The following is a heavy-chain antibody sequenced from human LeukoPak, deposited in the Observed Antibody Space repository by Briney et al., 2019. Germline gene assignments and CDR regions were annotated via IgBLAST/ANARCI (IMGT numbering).Heavy chain of an antibody. CDR3: AKEYSNTWPNFDY. D-gene: IGHD6-13*01. V-gene: IGHV4-59*12. J-gene: IGHJ4*02. CDR1: GGSISSYY. Sequence: PSETLSLTCTVSGGSISSYYWSWIRQPPGKGLEWIGYIYYSGSTNYNPSLKSRVTISVDTSKNQFSLKLSSVTAADTAVYYCAKEYSNTWPNFDYWGQGTLVTVSS. CDR2: IYYSGST.